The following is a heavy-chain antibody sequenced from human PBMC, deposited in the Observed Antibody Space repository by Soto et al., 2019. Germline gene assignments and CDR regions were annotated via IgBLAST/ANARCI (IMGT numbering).Heavy chain of an antibody. CDR3: AAGVGWADY. Sequence: QVQLVESGGGVVQPGRSLRLSCAASGFSFRNYGMHLVRQAPGKGLEWVAFISFDGSNKYYADSVKGRFTISRDNSKDILFLQVSSLRPEDTSVYYCAAGVGWADYWGQGTLVIVSS. CDR2: ISFDGSNK. V-gene: IGHV3-30*03. J-gene: IGHJ4*02. CDR1: GFSFRNYG. D-gene: IGHD1-26*01.